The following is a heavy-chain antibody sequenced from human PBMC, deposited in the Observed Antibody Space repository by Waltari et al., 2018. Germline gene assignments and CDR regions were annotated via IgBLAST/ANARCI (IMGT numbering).Heavy chain of an antibody. CDR1: GGTFSSYA. CDR2: SIPIFGKA. CDR3: ARGPVRAAAGYNWFDP. V-gene: IGHV1-69*01. J-gene: IGHJ5*02. Sequence: QVQLVQSGAEVKKPGSSVKVSCKASGGTFSSYAISWVRQAPGQGLEWRGGSIPIFGKANDAQKFQGRVTITADESTSTAYMELSSLRSEDTAVYYCARGPVRAAAGYNWFDPWGQGTLVTVSS. D-gene: IGHD6-13*01.